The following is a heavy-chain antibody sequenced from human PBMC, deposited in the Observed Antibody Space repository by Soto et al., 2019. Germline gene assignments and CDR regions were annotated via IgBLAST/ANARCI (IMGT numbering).Heavy chain of an antibody. CDR1: GFTVNKAW. CDR3: ATDLPNYGSGEFDY. CDR2: IKSQGGGGTI. D-gene: IGHD3-10*01. Sequence: SLRLSCVASGFTVNKAWMSWVRQAPGKGLEWVGRIKSQGGGGTIDYAAPVKGRFIISREGSLDTLYLQMNSLKTEDTAVYYCATDLPNYGSGEFDYWGQGTLVTVSS. V-gene: IGHV3-15*01. J-gene: IGHJ4*02.